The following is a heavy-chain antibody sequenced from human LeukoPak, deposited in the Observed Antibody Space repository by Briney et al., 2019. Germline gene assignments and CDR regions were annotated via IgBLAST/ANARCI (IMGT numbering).Heavy chain of an antibody. CDR3: ARGLLGNFDY. CDR2: IYYSGSI. V-gene: IGHV4-59*08. J-gene: IGHJ4*02. D-gene: IGHD7-27*01. Sequence: SETLSLTCTVSGGSISSYYWSWIRQPPGKGLEWIGYIYYSGSINYNPSLKSRVTISVDTSKNQFSLKLSSVTAADTAVYYCARGLLGNFDYWGQGTLVTVSS. CDR1: GGSISSYY.